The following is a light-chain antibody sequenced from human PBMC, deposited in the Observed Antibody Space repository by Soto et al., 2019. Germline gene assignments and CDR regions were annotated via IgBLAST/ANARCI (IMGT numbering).Light chain of an antibody. J-gene: IGLJ1*01. Sequence: QSALTQPASVSGSPGQSITISCTGTSSDVGSYSLVSWYQQHPGKATKLMICEVSKRPSGVSNRFSGSKSGNTASLTISGLQAEDEADYYCCSYAGSSTVFGTGTKVTVL. V-gene: IGLV2-23*02. CDR3: CSYAGSSTV. CDR2: EVS. CDR1: SSDVGSYSL.